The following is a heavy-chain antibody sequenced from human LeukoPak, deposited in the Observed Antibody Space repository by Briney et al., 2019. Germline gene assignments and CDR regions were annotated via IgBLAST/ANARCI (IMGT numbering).Heavy chain of an antibody. Sequence: ASVKVSCKVSGYTLTELSMHWVRQAPGKGLEWMGGFDPEDGETIYAQKLQGRVTMTTDTSTSTAYMELRSLRSDDTAVYYCAITLSSRRYFDLWGRGTLVTVSS. CDR3: AITLSSRRYFDL. V-gene: IGHV1-24*01. D-gene: IGHD2-15*01. J-gene: IGHJ2*01. CDR1: GYTLTELS. CDR2: FDPEDGET.